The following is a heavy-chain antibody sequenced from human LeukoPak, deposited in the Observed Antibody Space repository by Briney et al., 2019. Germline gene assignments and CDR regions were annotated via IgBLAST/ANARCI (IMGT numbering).Heavy chain of an antibody. CDR1: GYTFTGYY. V-gene: IGHV1-2*02. CDR3: ARAGYSGYDSLYYYYMDV. D-gene: IGHD5-12*01. CDR2: INPNSGGT. Sequence: ASVKVSCKASGYTFTGYYMHWVRQAPGQGLEWMGWINPNSGGTNYAQKFQGRVTMTRDTSTSTAYMELRSLRSDDTAVYYCARAGYSGYDSLYYYYMDVWGKGTTVTISS. J-gene: IGHJ6*03.